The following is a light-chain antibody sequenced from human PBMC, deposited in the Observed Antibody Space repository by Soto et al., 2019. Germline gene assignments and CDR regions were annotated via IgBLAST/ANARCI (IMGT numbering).Light chain of an antibody. Sequence: ETMMTQSPDTLSVSLGERATLSCRASQSLRSSLAWYQQKPGQAPRLLIYDASTRATGIPARFSGSGSGTDFTLTISGLQSEDFAVYYCRQYKNWPQTFGQGTKVDIK. CDR2: DAS. CDR3: RQYKNWPQT. J-gene: IGKJ1*01. CDR1: QSLRSS. V-gene: IGKV3-15*01.